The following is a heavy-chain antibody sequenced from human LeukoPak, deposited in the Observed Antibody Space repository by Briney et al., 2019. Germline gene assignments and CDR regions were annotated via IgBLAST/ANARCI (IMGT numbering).Heavy chain of an antibody. Sequence: GGSLRLSCATSGFTFNNYNMNWVRQAPGKALEWVSSITSSGTYIFYADSVKGRFTISRDNAKNSLYLQMNSLGPEDTAVYYCARDPYSGNYGNYYYYYMDVWGKGTTVTISS. CDR3: ARDPYSGNYGNYYYYYMDV. D-gene: IGHD1-26*01. CDR1: GFTFNNYN. J-gene: IGHJ6*03. CDR2: ITSSGTYI. V-gene: IGHV3-21*01.